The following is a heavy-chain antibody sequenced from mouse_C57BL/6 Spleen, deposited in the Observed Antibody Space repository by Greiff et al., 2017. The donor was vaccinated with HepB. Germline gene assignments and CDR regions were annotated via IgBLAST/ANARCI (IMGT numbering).Heavy chain of an antibody. CDR2: IDPADGNT. J-gene: IGHJ3*01. V-gene: IGHV14-3*01. CDR3: ARRYYGSSAVFGY. Sequence: DVKLQESVAELVRPGASVKLSCTASGYNIKNTYMHWVKQRPEQGLEWIGRIDPADGNTKYAPKFQGKATLTADTSSNTADLQLSSLTSEDTAIYCGARRYYGSSAVFGYRGQGTLVTVSA. CDR1: GYNIKNTY. D-gene: IGHD1-1*01.